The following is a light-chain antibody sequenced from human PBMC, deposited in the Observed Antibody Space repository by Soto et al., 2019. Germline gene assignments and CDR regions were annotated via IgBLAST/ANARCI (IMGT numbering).Light chain of an antibody. CDR3: SSYTTIKTVV. Sequence: QSALTQPASVSGSPGQSITISCTGTSSDIATYKYVSWFQHHPGKAPKLIIFEVSNRPSGISDRFSGFKSANTAYLTISGVQPEDEADYHCSSYTTIKTVVFGGGTKVTVL. J-gene: IGLJ2*01. CDR2: EVS. V-gene: IGLV2-14*01. CDR1: SSDIATYKY.